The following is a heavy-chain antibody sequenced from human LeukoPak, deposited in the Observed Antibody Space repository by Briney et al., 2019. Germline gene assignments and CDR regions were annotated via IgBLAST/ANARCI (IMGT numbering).Heavy chain of an antibody. CDR3: ARRGAADWFDP. Sequence: SETLSLTCAVYGGSFSGYYWSWIRQPPGKGLEWIGEINHSGSTNYKSSLKSRVTISVDTSKNQFSLKLSSVTAADTAVYYCARRGAADWFDPWAQGTLVAVSS. V-gene: IGHV4-34*01. J-gene: IGHJ5*02. CDR1: GGSFSGYY. CDR2: INHSGST.